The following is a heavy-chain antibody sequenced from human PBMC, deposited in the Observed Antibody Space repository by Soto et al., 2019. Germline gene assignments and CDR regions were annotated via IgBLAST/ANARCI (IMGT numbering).Heavy chain of an antibody. V-gene: IGHV1-2*02. CDR1: GYTFTGYY. CDR2: INPNSGGT. D-gene: IGHD3-22*01. Sequence: ASVKVSCKASGYTFTGYYMHWVRQAPGQGLEWMGWINPNSGGTNYAQKFQGRVTMTRDTSISTAYMELSRLRSDDTAVYYCARVRITMIVVEYYFDYWGQGTLVTVS. J-gene: IGHJ4*02. CDR3: ARVRITMIVVEYYFDY.